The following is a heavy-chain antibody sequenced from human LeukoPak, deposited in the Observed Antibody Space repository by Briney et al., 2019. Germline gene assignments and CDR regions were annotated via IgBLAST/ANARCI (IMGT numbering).Heavy chain of an antibody. CDR2: INPNSGGT. CDR1: GYTFTGYY. D-gene: IGHD3-22*01. J-gene: IGHJ3*02. CDR3: ARDRDSSGFPHDAFDI. Sequence: ASVKVSCKASGYTFTGYYMHWVRQAPGQGLEWMAWINPNSGGTNYAQKFQGRVTMTRDTSISTAYMELSRLRSDDTAVYYCARDRDSSGFPHDAFDIWGQGTMVTVSS. V-gene: IGHV1-2*02.